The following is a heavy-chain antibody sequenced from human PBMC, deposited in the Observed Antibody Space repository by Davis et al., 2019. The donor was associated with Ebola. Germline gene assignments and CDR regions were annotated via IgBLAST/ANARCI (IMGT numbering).Heavy chain of an antibody. CDR1: GFTFSSYS. Sequence: GGSLRLSCAASGFTFSSYSMNWVRQAPGKGLEWVSSISSSSSYIYYADSVKGRFTISRDNAKNSLYLQMNSLRAEDTAVYYCARDKYYYDSSGYSVSLDYWGQGTLVTVSS. D-gene: IGHD3-22*01. CDR2: ISSSSSYI. J-gene: IGHJ4*02. CDR3: ARDKYYYDSSGYSVSLDY. V-gene: IGHV3-21*01.